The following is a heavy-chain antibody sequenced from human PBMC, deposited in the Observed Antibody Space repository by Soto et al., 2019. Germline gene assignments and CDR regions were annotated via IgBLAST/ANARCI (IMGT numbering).Heavy chain of an antibody. J-gene: IGHJ5*02. D-gene: IGHD3-3*01. CDR1: GFTFNSYA. V-gene: IGHV3-23*01. CDR2: ISGSGDNT. CDR3: ATDRAIFGVVRWFDP. Sequence: EVQLLESGGDLVQPGGSLRLSCTASGFTFNSYAMSWVRPAPGKGLAWVSRISGSGDNTYNADSVKGRLTISRDNSKNTQYLQMNSLRAEVTAGNYCATDRAIFGVVRWFDPWGQGTMVT.